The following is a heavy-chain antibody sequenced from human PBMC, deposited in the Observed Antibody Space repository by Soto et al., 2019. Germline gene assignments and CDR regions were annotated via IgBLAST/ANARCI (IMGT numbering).Heavy chain of an antibody. D-gene: IGHD3-10*01. CDR2: INHSGST. Sequence: SETLSLTCAVYGGSFSGYYWSWIRQPPGKGLEWIGEINHSGSTNYNPSLKSRVTISVDTSKNQFSLKLSSVTAADTAVYCCASRYGSGSRILDYWGQGTLVTVSS. CDR3: ASRYGSGSRILDY. CDR1: GGSFSGYY. J-gene: IGHJ4*02. V-gene: IGHV4-34*01.